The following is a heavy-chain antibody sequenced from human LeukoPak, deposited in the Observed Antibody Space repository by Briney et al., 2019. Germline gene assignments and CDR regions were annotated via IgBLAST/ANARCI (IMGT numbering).Heavy chain of an antibody. CDR1: GFTFSSYA. D-gene: IGHD3-22*01. V-gene: IGHV3-30-3*01. CDR2: ISYDGSNK. Sequence: GGSLRLSCAASGFTFSSYAMHWVRQAPGKGLEWVAVISYDGSNKYYADSVKGRFTISRDNSKNTLYLQMNSLRAEDTAVYYCAAGYYTYYYYGMDVWGQGTTVTVSS. CDR3: AAGYYTYYYYGMDV. J-gene: IGHJ6*02.